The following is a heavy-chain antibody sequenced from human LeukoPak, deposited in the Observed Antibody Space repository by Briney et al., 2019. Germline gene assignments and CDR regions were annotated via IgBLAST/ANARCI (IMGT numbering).Heavy chain of an antibody. CDR1: GYTFTSYG. CDR2: IIPIFGTA. CDR3: ARGHAMVRGVYYYYGMDV. D-gene: IGHD3-10*01. J-gene: IGHJ6*02. Sequence: GASVKVSCKASGYTFTSYGISWVRQAPGQGLEWMGGIIPIFGTANYAQKFQGRVTITADESTSTAYMELSSLRSEDTAVYYCARGHAMVRGVYYYYGMDVWGQGTTVTVSS. V-gene: IGHV1-69*13.